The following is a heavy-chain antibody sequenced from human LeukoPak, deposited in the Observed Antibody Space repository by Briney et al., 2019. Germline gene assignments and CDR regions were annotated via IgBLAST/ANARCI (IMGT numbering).Heavy chain of an antibody. CDR1: GFTFSSYS. Sequence: GGSLRLSCAASGFTFSSYSMNWVRQAPGKRLEWVSSISSSSSYIYYADSVKGRFTISRDNAKNSLYLQMNSLRAEDTAVYYCARDNNYKYQPNDYWGQGTLVTVSS. D-gene: IGHD2-2*01. CDR2: ISSSSSYI. V-gene: IGHV3-21*01. J-gene: IGHJ4*02. CDR3: ARDNNYKYQPNDY.